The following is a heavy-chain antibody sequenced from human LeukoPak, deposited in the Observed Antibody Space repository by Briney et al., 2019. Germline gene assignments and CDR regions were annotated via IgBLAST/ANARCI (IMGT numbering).Heavy chain of an antibody. V-gene: IGHV3-66*01. CDR2: ISSDGDT. Sequence: GGSLRLSCAASGFTVSTNYMSWVRQAPGKGLEWVSVISSDGDTYYADSVKGRFTISSDNSKNTLYLQMNSLRAEDTAVYYCARGGSYLSAFDIWGQGTMVTVSS. J-gene: IGHJ3*02. D-gene: IGHD1-26*01. CDR1: GFTVSTNY. CDR3: ARGGSYLSAFDI.